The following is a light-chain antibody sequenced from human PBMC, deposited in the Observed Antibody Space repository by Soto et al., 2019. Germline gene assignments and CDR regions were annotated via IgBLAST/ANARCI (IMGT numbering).Light chain of an antibody. CDR2: GAS. J-gene: IGKJ1*01. V-gene: IGKV1-5*01. CDR3: QQYNSYPRT. CDR1: PSISDW. Sequence: DIQMTQSPSTLSASVGDRVTITFRASPSISDWLAWFQLKQGNAHTLLIYGASSLDSGVPSRFSGSGSGTEFTLTLSSLQPDDFATYYCQQYNSYPRTFGQGPKV.